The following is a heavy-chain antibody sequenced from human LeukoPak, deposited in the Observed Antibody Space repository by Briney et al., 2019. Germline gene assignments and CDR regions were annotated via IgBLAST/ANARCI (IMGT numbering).Heavy chain of an antibody. V-gene: IGHV3-21*01. CDR1: GFTINTYR. D-gene: IGHD6-19*01. Sequence: GGSLRLSCSASGFTINTYRMNWVRQAPGKGLEWVSSISTGSTYIFYEDSVKGRFTISRDNADNSLYLQMNSLRAEDTAVYYCARTRDSSGCFDFWGQGTLVTVSS. J-gene: IGHJ4*02. CDR2: ISTGSTYI. CDR3: ARTRDSSGCFDF.